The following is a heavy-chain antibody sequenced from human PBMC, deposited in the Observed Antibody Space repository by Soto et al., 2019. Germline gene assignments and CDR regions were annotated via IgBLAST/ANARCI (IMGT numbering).Heavy chain of an antibody. CDR2: ISYDGSNK. J-gene: IGHJ6*02. CDR3: AREYCISTSCSPPGMDV. Sequence: QVQLVESGGGVVQPGRSLRLSCAASGFTFSSYAMHWVRQAPGKGLEWVAVISYDGSNKYYADSVKGRFTISRDNSKNTLYLQMNSLRAEDTAVYYCAREYCISTSCSPPGMDVWGQGTTVTVSS. D-gene: IGHD2-2*01. V-gene: IGHV3-30-3*01. CDR1: GFTFSSYA.